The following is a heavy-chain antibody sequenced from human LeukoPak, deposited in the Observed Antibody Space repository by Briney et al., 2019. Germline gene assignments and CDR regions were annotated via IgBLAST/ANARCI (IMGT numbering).Heavy chain of an antibody. J-gene: IGHJ5*02. Sequence: PSETLSLTCAVYGGSFSGYYWSWIRQPPGKGLEWIGEINHSGSTNYNPSLKSRVTISVDTSKNQFSLKLSSVTAADTAVYYCARISSSSLGSDPWGQGTLVTVSS. CDR1: GGSFSGYY. V-gene: IGHV4-34*01. D-gene: IGHD6-13*01. CDR2: INHSGST. CDR3: ARISSSSLGSDP.